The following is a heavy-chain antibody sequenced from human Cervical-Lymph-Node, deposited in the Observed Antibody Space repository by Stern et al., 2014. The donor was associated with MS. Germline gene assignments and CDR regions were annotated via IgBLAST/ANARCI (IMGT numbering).Heavy chain of an antibody. D-gene: IGHD1-26*01. J-gene: IGHJ4*02. Sequence: VQLVESGGGVVQPGGSLRLSCAASGFVFRRYALHWVRQAPGKGLEWVALISYDERDKDYTDSVKGRFAVSRDNSNNTVDLEMNSLRLEDTAVYYCAKGGSGSYLDWGQGSLVTVSS. CDR2: ISYDERDK. CDR1: GFVFRRYA. CDR3: AKGGSGSYLD. V-gene: IGHV3-30*09.